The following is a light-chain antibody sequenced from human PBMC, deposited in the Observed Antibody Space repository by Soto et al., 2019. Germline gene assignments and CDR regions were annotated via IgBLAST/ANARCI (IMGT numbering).Light chain of an antibody. CDR3: QKYDSVPT. J-gene: IGKJ1*01. V-gene: IGKV1-27*01. CDR2: AAS. Sequence: IQMTQSPSSLSASVGDTVTITCRPSQGIGRSLAWYQQKPGTVPKVLIHAASTLQSGVSSRFSGSGSGTYFTLTISSLQTEDVATYYCQKYDSVPTFGPGTKVKI. CDR1: QGIGRS.